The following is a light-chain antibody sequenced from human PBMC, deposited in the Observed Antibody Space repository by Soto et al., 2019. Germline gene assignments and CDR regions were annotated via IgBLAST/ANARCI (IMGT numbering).Light chain of an antibody. V-gene: IGLV2-14*01. CDR2: DVS. Sequence: QSALTQPASVSGSPGQSITISCTGTSSDVGGYNYVSWYQQHPGKAPKLMIYDVSNRPSGVSNRFSGSKSGNTASLTISGLQAGDEADYYCSSSTSSSTYVVFGGGTQLTVL. J-gene: IGLJ2*01. CDR3: SSSTSSSTYVV. CDR1: SSDVGGYNY.